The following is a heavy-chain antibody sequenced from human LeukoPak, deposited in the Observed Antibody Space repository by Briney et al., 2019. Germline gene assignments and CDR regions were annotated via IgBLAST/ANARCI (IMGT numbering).Heavy chain of an antibody. CDR2: INPKSGDT. J-gene: IGHJ5*02. V-gene: IGHV1-2*06. CDR3: ATEDSRSGSYYDP. CDR1: GYIFTDYR. D-gene: IGHD1-26*01. Sequence: ASVKVSCKASGYIFTDYRLHWVRQAPVQGLEWMGRINPKSGDTNYAQKFQGRVTMTSDTSITTAYMELRRLKSDDTAFYFCATEDSRSGSYYDPWGQGTLVTVSS.